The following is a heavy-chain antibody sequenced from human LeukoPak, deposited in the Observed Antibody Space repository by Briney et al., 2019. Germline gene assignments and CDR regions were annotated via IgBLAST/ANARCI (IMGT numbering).Heavy chain of an antibody. CDR1: GDSVNSGAYY. CDR2: IYPLETT. J-gene: IGHJ3*02. Sequence: SETLSLTCTVSGDSVNSGAYYWSWLRQPAGKEPEWIGRIYPLETTNYNPSLKSRGAISVDTSKNQFSLKRSSVTAADTAVYYCAREIVAGLGVSFDIWGQGTMVTVSS. D-gene: IGHD6-19*01. CDR3: AREIVAGLGVSFDI. V-gene: IGHV4-61*02.